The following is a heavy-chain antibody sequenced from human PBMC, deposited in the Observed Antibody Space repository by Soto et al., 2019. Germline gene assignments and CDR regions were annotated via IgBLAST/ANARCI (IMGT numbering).Heavy chain of an antibody. CDR3: ATATGGGCY. D-gene: IGHD5-12*01. J-gene: IGHJ4*02. CDR1: GFTVSNNY. CDR2: IYSGGYT. V-gene: IGHV3-53*01. Sequence: EVQLVESGGGLIQPGGSLRLSCAVSGFTVSNNYMSWVRQAPGKGLEGVSVIYSGGYTAYGDSVKGRFTITRDNSKNTLYLLRNSLRADAGNESYFATATGGGCYWGQGTLVTVSS.